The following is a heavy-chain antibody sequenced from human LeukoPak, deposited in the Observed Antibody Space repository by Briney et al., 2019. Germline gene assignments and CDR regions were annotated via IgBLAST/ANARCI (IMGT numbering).Heavy chain of an antibody. V-gene: IGHV4-59*01. J-gene: IGHJ3*02. D-gene: IGHD3-10*01. CDR2: IYYSGST. CDR1: GGSISSYY. CDR3: AREALVRGAFDI. Sequence: SATLSLTCTVSGGSISSYYWSWIRQPPGKGLEWIGYIYYSGSTNYNPSLKSRVTISVDTSKNQFSLKLSSVTAADTAVYYCAREALVRGAFDIWGQGTMVIVSS.